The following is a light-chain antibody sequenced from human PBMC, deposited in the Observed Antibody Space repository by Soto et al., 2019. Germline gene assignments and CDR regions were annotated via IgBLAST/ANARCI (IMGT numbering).Light chain of an antibody. J-gene: IGLJ3*02. CDR2: GHN. CDR3: QSYDSXLSGSGV. V-gene: IGLV1-40*01. CDR1: YSNIGAGYE. Sequence: QSVLTQPPSVSGAPGQRVTISCTGSYSNIGAGYEVHWYQQIPGTAPKLLISGHNNRPSGVPDRFFGSKSGTSASLTIIGLQAEDEADYYCQSYDSXLSGSGVFGGGTKLTVL.